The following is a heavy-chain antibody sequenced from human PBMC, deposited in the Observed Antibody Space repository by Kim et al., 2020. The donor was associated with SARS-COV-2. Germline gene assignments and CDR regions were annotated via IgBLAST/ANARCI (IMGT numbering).Heavy chain of an antibody. V-gene: IGHV4-31*03. CDR1: GGSISSGGYY. D-gene: IGHD3-10*01. CDR3: ARARGLWFGELRDY. J-gene: IGHJ4*02. Sequence: SETLSLTCTVSGGSISSGGYYWSWIRQHPGKGLEWIGYIYYSGSTYYNPSLKSRVTISVDTSKNQFSLKLSSVTAPDTAVYYCARARGLWFGELRDYWGQGTLVTVSS. CDR2: IYYSGST.